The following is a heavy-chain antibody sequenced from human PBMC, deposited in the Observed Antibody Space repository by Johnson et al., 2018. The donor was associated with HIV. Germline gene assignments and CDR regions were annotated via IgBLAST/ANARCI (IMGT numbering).Heavy chain of an antibody. CDR1: GFTFSSYA. V-gene: IGHV3-30-3*01. J-gene: IGHJ3*02. CDR3: ARVPNDAFDI. Sequence: QVQLVESGGGVVQPGRSLRLSCAASGFTFSSYAMHWVRQAPGKGLEWVAVISYAGSNKYYADSVKGRFTISRDNYKNTLYLQMNSLRAEDTAVYYCARVPNDAFDIWGQGTMVTVSS. CDR2: ISYAGSNK.